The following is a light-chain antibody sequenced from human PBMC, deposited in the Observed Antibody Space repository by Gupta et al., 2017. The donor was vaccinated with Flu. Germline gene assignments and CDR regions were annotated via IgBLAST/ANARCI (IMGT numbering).Light chain of an antibody. Sequence: EVVLTQFPGTLSWSQGERATLSCRASQNVISNNLVWYPHKPGQAPMLLIYGASNSAPDIPDRFSGSGSGTDFTLTIIGLQPADFAVYSCHQYGASPTFGQGTRLEIK. J-gene: IGKJ2*01. V-gene: IGKV3-20*01. CDR3: HQYGASPT. CDR2: GAS. CDR1: QNVISNN.